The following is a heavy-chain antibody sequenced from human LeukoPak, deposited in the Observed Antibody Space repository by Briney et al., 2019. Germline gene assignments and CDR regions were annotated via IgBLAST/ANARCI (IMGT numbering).Heavy chain of an antibody. CDR3: ARENLGFDP. Sequence: SETLSLTCTVSGGSINSYYWSWIRQPPGEGLEWIGYIYYSGNTNYNPSLKSRVTISVDTSKNQFSLKLSSVTAADTAVYYCARENLGFDPWGQGTLVTVSS. CDR2: IYYSGNT. CDR1: GGSINSYY. V-gene: IGHV4-59*01. D-gene: IGHD1-26*01. J-gene: IGHJ5*02.